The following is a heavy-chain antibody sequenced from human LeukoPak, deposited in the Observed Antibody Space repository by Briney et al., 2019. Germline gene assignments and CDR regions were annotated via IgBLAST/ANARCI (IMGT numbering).Heavy chain of an antibody. CDR3: ARGGGAAPGN. J-gene: IGHJ4*02. CDR2: IDHSGST. V-gene: IGHV4-31*03. Sequence: SETLSLTCTVSGASISSGGYYWSWIRQQPGKGLEWIGEIDHSGSTNYSPSLKSRVTISADTSKNQFSLKLNSVTAADTAVYYCARGGGAAPGNWGQGTLVTVSS. D-gene: IGHD6-13*01. CDR1: GASISSGGYY.